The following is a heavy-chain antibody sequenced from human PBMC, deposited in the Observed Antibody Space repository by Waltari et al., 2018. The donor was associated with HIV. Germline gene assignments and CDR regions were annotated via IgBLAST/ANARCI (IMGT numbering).Heavy chain of an antibody. V-gene: IGHV1-46*01. CDR2: INPSGGST. CDR3: ARSRIVVVKVLYYGMDV. Sequence: QVQLVQSGAEVKKPGASVKVSCKASGYTFTSYYMHWVRQAPGQGLEWMGIINPSGGSTSYAQKFQGRVTMTRDTYTSTVYMEQSSLMSEDTAVYYCARSRIVVVKVLYYGMDVWGQGTTVTVSS. CDR1: GYTFTSYY. J-gene: IGHJ6*02. D-gene: IGHD2-15*01.